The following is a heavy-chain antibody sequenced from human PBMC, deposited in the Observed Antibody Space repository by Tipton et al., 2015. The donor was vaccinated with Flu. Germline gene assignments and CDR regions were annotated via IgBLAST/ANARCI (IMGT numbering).Heavy chain of an antibody. CDR3: ARSGVPV. J-gene: IGHJ3*01. V-gene: IGHV3-33*01. D-gene: IGHD2-8*02. CDR2: IYHDGYYN. CDR1: GFTFTSYG. Sequence: SLRLSCAASGFTFTSYGMHWVRQAPGKGPEWVAMIYHDGYYNYYADSVRGRFTISRDNSKNSLYLQMNSLRAEDTAVYYCARSGVPVWGQGTMVTVSS.